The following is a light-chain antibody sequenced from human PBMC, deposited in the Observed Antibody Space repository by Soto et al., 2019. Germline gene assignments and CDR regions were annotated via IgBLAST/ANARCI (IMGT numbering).Light chain of an antibody. J-gene: IGKJ5*01. V-gene: IGKV3-11*01. Sequence: IIMTQSPATLSVSPGERATLSCRAVQSVNSNLAWYQQKPGQAPRLLIYDASNRATGIPARFSGSGSGTDFTLTISSLEPEDFAVYYCQQRSNWPPEVTFGQGTRLEIK. CDR2: DAS. CDR3: QQRSNWPPEVT. CDR1: QSVNSN.